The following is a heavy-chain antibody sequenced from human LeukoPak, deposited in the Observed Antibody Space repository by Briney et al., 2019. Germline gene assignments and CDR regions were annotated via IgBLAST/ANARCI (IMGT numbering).Heavy chain of an antibody. CDR1: GYTFTSYD. CDR2: MNPNSGNT. V-gene: IGHV1-8*01. D-gene: IGHD3-22*01. CDR3: ARGMGLLRTLIVY. J-gene: IGHJ4*02. Sequence: ATVKVSCKASGYTFTSYDINWVRQATGQGLGWMGWMNPNSGNTGYAQKFQGRVTMTRNTSISTAYMELSSLRSEDTAVYYCARGMGLLRTLIVYWGQGTLVTVSS.